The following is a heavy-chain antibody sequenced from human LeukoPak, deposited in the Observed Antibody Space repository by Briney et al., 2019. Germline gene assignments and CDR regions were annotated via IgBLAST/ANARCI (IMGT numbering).Heavy chain of an antibody. Sequence: GASVKVSCKASGYTFTSYYMHWVRQAPGQGLEWMGIINPSGGSTSYAQRFQGRVTMTRDMSTSTVYMELCSLRSEDTAVYYCARGLSYDSSGYYYDSKYYFDYWGQETLVTVSS. D-gene: IGHD3-22*01. V-gene: IGHV1-46*01. J-gene: IGHJ4*02. CDR2: INPSGGST. CDR3: ARGLSYDSSGYYYDSKYYFDY. CDR1: GYTFTSYY.